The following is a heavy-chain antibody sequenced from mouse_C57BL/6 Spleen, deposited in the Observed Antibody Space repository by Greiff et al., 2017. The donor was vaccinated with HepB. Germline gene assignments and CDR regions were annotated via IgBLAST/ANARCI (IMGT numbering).Heavy chain of an antibody. V-gene: IGHV5-17*01. Sequence: EVKLMESGGGLVKPGGSLKLSCAASGFTFSDYGMHWVRQAPEKGLEWVAYISSGSSTIYYADTVKGRFTISRDNAKNTLFLQMTSLRSEDTAMYYCAREEANWVYYFDYWGQGTTLTVSS. CDR3: AREEANWVYYFDY. CDR2: ISSGSSTI. D-gene: IGHD4-1*01. J-gene: IGHJ2*01. CDR1: GFTFSDYG.